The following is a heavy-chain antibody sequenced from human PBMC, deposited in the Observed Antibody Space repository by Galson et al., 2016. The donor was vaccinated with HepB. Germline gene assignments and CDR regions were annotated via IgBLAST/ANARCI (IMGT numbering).Heavy chain of an antibody. D-gene: IGHD5-18*01. V-gene: IGHV3-11*06. J-gene: IGHJ4*02. Sequence: SLILACAASGYTFSDYYMSWIRQGPGKGLEWVSYISSSGSYTNYADSVKGRFTISRDNPKNSLYLQMNSLRVEDTAVYYCASDYSGQLCLLGGFDYWGQGTLVTVSS. CDR2: ISSSGSYT. CDR1: GYTFSDYY. CDR3: ASDYSGQLCLLGGFDY.